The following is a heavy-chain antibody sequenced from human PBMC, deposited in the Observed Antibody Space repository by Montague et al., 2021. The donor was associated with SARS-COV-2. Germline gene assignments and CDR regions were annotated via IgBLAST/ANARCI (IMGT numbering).Heavy chain of an antibody. Sequence: CAISGDSVSSNYAASNWIRQSASRGLEWPGRTNYRSKWHYDYAVSVKSRILIIPNTSENQFSLQLNSVTPEYTAVYYCARDAHIGSTWPFSRYGMDVWGQGTTVTVSS. D-gene: IGHD6-13*01. CDR3: ARDAHIGSTWPFSRYGMDV. J-gene: IGHJ6*02. CDR2: TNYRSKWHY. CDR1: GDSVSSNYAA. V-gene: IGHV6-1*01.